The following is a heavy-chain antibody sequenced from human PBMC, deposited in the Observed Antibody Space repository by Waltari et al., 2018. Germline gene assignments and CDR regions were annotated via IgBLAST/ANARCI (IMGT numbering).Heavy chain of an antibody. V-gene: IGHV1-69-2*01. CDR3: ATGEIAMVRGVKGWFDP. D-gene: IGHD3-10*01. CDR2: VDPEDGET. CDR1: GYTFTDYY. J-gene: IGHJ5*02. Sequence: EVQLVQSGAEVKKPGATVKISCKVSGYTFTDYYMHWVQQAPGKGLEWMGLVDPEDGETIYAEKFQGRVTITADTSTDTAYMELSSLRSEDTAVYHCATGEIAMVRGVKGWFDPWGQGTLVTVSS.